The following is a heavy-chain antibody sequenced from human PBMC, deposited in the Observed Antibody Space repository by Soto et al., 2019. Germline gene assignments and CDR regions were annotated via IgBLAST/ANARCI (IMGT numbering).Heavy chain of an antibody. CDR2: IHNSGTT. J-gene: IGHJ2*01. CDR1: GGSISRSVYY. D-gene: IGHD3-10*01. V-gene: IGHV4-31*11. Sequence: QVQLQESGPGLVKPSQTLSLTCAVSGGSISRSVYYCNWIRQHPGKGLEWIGYIHNSGTTYYNPSFKGRLTFSVDTSKNQFSLKLSSVTTADTAVYYCARDPIVRGVVGWYFDLWGRGTLVTVSS. CDR3: ARDPIVRGVVGWYFDL.